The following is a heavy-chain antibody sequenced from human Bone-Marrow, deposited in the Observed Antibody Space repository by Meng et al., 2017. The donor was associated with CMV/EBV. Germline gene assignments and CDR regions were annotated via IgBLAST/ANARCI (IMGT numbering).Heavy chain of an antibody. Sequence: ASVKVSCKASGYTFTSYYMHWVRQAPGQGLEWMGWINPYSGGTNYAQKFQGRVTMTRDTSISTAYMELSRLRSDDTAVYYCARGRGAVVDTLDWGQGTVVTVPS. CDR3: ARGRGAVVDTLD. J-gene: IGHJ1*01. D-gene: IGHD2-15*01. CDR2: INPYSGGT. V-gene: IGHV1-2*02. CDR1: GYTFTSYY.